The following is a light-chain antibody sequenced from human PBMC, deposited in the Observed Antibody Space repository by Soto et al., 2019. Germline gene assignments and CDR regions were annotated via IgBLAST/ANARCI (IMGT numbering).Light chain of an antibody. J-gene: IGKJ2*01. CDR2: GAS. Sequence: EIVLTQTPGTLSLSPGERATLSCRASQSVTSSHLAWYQQKPCQAPRILIYGASTRATGIPDSFSGSGSDTDFSLTIRRLDPEDFAMYYCLLYFSPDRYTFGTGTKVQIK. V-gene: IGKV3-20*01. CDR1: QSVTSSH. CDR3: LLYFSPDRYT.